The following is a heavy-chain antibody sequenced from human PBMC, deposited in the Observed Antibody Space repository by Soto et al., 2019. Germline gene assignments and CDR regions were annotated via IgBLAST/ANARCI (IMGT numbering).Heavy chain of an antibody. CDR2: IKQDGSAD. J-gene: IGHJ4*02. CDR1: GFTFRSYW. Sequence: EVHLVESGGGLVQPGGSLRLSCATSGFTFRSYWMTWVRQAPGKGLEWVASIKQDGSADHYVDSVKGRFTISRDNAENSLYLQMHSLTVADTAVYYCARDPGRRFDYWGPGTLVTVSS. D-gene: IGHD1-1*01. CDR3: ARDPGRRFDY. V-gene: IGHV3-7*03.